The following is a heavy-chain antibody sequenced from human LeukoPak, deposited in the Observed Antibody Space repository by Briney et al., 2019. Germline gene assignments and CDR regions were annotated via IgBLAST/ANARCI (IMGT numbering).Heavy chain of an antibody. CDR2: IGTAGDT. CDR3: ARGRQYSSSWYDDAFDI. V-gene: IGHV3-13*01. D-gene: IGHD6-13*01. J-gene: IGHJ3*02. Sequence: GGSLRLSCAASGFTFSSYDMHWVRQATGKGLEWVSAIGTAGDTYYPGSVKGRFTISRENAKNSLYLQMNSLRAGDTAVYYCARGRQYSSSWYDDAFDIWGQGTMVTVSS. CDR1: GFTFSSYD.